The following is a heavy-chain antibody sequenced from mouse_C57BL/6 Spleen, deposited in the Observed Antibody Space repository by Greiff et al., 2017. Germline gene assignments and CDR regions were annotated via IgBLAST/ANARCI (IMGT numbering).Heavy chain of an antibody. CDR1: GFTFSSYG. Sequence: EVQRVESGGDLVKPGGSLKLSCAASGFTFSSYGMSWVRQTPDKRLEWVATISSGGSYTYYPDSVKGRFTISRDNAKNTLYLQMSSLKSEDTAMYYCARHSQSTMVTTAPFAYWGQGTLVTVSA. V-gene: IGHV5-6*01. CDR2: ISSGGSYT. J-gene: IGHJ3*01. D-gene: IGHD2-2*01. CDR3: ARHSQSTMVTTAPFAY.